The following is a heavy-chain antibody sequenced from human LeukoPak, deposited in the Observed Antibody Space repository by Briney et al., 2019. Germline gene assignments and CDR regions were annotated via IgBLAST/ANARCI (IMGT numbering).Heavy chain of an antibody. D-gene: IGHD2-21*02. Sequence: GGSLRLSCAASGFIFNTYSFHWVRQSPGKGLEWVSYISSSGTTIYYADSMEGRFTISRDNAKNSLYLQMNSLRAEDTAVYYCARRRYCGGDCPDDAFDIWGQGTMVTVSS. CDR1: GFIFNTYS. V-gene: IGHV3-48*04. J-gene: IGHJ3*02. CDR3: ARRRYCGGDCPDDAFDI. CDR2: ISSSGTTI.